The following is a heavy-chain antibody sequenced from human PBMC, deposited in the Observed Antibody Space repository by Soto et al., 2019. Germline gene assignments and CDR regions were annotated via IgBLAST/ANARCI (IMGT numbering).Heavy chain of an antibody. D-gene: IGHD3-10*01. CDR3: AKWSGSGSFYNTHFAS. J-gene: IGHJ4*02. Sequence: QVQLMESGGGVVQPGRSLRLSCAASGFIFSRYAMHWVRQSPGKGLEWVAVISYDGTNKYYADSVKGRFTISRDNSKNTLYLQMNTLRIEDTAVYHCAKWSGSGSFYNTHFASWGQGTLVSVSS. CDR1: GFIFSRYA. V-gene: IGHV3-30*18. CDR2: ISYDGTNK.